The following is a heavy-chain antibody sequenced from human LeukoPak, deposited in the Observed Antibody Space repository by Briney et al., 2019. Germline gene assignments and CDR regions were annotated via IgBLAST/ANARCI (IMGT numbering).Heavy chain of an antibody. Sequence: PRGSLRLSCAASGFTVSSNYMSWVRQAPGKGLEWVSVIYSNGATYYSESAKGRFTISRDNSKNTLYLQMNSLRAEDTAVYYCARENNYYDSSGSGYWGQGTLVTVSS. CDR1: GFTVSSNY. D-gene: IGHD3-22*01. V-gene: IGHV3-53*01. CDR3: ARENNYYDSSGSGY. CDR2: IYSNGAT. J-gene: IGHJ4*02.